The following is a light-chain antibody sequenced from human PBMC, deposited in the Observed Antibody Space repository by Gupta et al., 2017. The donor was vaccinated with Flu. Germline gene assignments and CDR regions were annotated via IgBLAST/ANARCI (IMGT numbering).Light chain of an antibody. V-gene: IGKV1-5*03. CDR2: KAS. J-gene: IGKJ1*01. CDR3: QQYNSHSPGT. CDR1: QSIGSW. Sequence: DIQMTQSPSTLSASVGDRVTITCRASQSIGSWLAWYQQKPGKAPKLLIYKASALESWVPSRFSGSGSGTEFSLSINSLQPDDIATYYCQQYNSHSPGTFGQGTKVEIK.